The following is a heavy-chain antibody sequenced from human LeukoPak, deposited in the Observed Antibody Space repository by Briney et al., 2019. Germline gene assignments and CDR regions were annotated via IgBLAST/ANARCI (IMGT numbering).Heavy chain of an antibody. D-gene: IGHD2-15*01. CDR2: ISYDGSNK. J-gene: IGHJ4*02. CDR1: GFTFSSYG. Sequence: GRSLRLSCAASGFTFSSYGIHWVRQAPGKGLEWVAVISYDGSNKYYADSVKGRFTISRDNSKNTLDLQMNSLGEEDTAVYYCAKDVRWQLLPYYYFDYWGQGTLVTVSS. V-gene: IGHV3-30*18. CDR3: AKDVRWQLLPYYYFDY.